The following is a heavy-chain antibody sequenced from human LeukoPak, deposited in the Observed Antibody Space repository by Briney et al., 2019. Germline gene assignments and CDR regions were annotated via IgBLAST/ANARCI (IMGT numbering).Heavy chain of an antibody. V-gene: IGHV4-61*01. CDR2: IYYSGST. J-gene: IGHJ3*02. D-gene: IGHD3-22*01. CDR1: GGSVSSGSYY. Sequence: SETLSLTCTVSGGSVSSGSYYWSWIRQPPGKGLEWIGYIYYSGSTNYNPSLKSRVTISVDTSKNQFSLKLSSVTAADTAVYYCASSWGYYDSSGYPEGAFDIWGQGTTVTVSS. CDR3: ASSWGYYDSSGYPEGAFDI.